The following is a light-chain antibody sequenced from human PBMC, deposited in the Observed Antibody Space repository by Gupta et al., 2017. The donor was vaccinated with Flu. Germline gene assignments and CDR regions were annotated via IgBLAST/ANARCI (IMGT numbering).Light chain of an antibody. CDR2: AAS. CDR1: QTVFSN. V-gene: IGKV3-15*01. CDR3: HQYKYWHQSRRP. J-gene: IGKJ1*01. Sequence: EVVSTQSPATLSLSPVERASLSCWPSQTVFSNVAWYQKRPGQSPRLLFFAASKWATGSPVRCRAGGSGRESSLTIDILKSEDFATYFCHQYKYWHQSRRPFGQGTKVEI.